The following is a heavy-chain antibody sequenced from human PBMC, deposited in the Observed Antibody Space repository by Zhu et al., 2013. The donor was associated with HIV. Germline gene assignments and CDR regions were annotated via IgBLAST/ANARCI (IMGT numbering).Heavy chain of an antibody. D-gene: IGHD6-13*01. CDR1: GGTFSSYG. CDR2: ISAYNGNT. CDR3: ARDHLLRYSSSWYVGY. V-gene: IGHV1-18*01. Sequence: QVQLVQSGAEVKKPGASVKISCEASGGTFSSYGISWVRQAPGQGLEWMGWISAYNGNTNYAQKLQGRVTMTTDTSTSTAYMELRSLRSDDTAVYYCARDHLLRYSSSWYVGYWGQGNPGHRLL. J-gene: IGHJ4*02.